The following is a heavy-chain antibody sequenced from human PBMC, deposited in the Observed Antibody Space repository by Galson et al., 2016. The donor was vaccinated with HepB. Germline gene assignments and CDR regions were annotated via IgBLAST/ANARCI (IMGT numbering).Heavy chain of an antibody. CDR1: GFSLRTSGVG. J-gene: IGHJ4*02. D-gene: IGHD5-18*01. CDR2: IYWDDDK. Sequence: PALVTPTQTLTLTCSFSGFSLRTSGVGVGWIRQPPGKALEWLALIYWDDDKRYSPSLKNNLTITKDTSKNQVVLTMTYMDPVDTATYYCAHLGFSVHTAMAGFDHWGQGTLVTVSS. CDR3: AHLGFSVHTAMAGFDH. V-gene: IGHV2-5*02.